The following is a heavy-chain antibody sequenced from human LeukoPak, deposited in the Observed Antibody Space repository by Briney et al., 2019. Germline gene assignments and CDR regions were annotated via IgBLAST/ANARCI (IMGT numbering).Heavy chain of an antibody. CDR1: GYTFTNYG. J-gene: IGHJ5*02. V-gene: IGHV1-18*01. D-gene: IGHD3-3*01. Sequence: ASVKVSCKASGYTFTNYGISWVRQAPGQGLEWMGWISIYNGNTDYAQKLRGRVTMTTDTSTSTAYMELRSLRSDDTAVYYCARITYDFWSGYYMSDDPWGQGTLVTVSS. CDR3: ARITYDFWSGYYMSDDP. CDR2: ISIYNGNT.